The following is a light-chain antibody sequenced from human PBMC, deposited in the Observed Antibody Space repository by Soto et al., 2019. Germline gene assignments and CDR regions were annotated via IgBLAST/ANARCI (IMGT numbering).Light chain of an antibody. J-gene: IGKJ4*01. Sequence: EIVMTQSPATLSVSPGERATLSCRASQSVSVNLAWYQQKPGQPPRLLIYGASTRATGTPARFSGSGSGTEFTLTINSLQSEDFAVYYCQQDNNWPPLTFGGGTKVDIK. V-gene: IGKV3-15*01. CDR1: QSVSVN. CDR3: QQDNNWPPLT. CDR2: GAS.